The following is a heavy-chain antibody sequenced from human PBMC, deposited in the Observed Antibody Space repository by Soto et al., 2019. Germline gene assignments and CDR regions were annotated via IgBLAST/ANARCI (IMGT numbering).Heavy chain of an antibody. CDR2: IWYDGSNK. CDR1: GFTFSSYG. V-gene: IGHV3-33*01. CDR3: ARESRITIFGVGNAFDI. Sequence: QVQLVESGGGVVQPGRSLRLSCAASGFTFSSYGMHWVRQAPGKGLEWVAVIWYDGSNKYYADSVKGRFTISRDNSKNTLYLQMNSLRAEDTAVYYCARESRITIFGVGNAFDIWDQGTMVTVSS. J-gene: IGHJ3*02. D-gene: IGHD3-3*01.